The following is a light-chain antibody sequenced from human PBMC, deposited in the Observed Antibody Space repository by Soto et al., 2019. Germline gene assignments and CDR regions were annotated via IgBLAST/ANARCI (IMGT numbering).Light chain of an antibody. CDR3: QQYNKWPLT. CDR2: GAS. V-gene: IGKV3-15*01. Sequence: VMTQSPSTLSVSPGERATLSCRASESVSINLAWYQQRPGQAPRLLIYGASTRATGIPVRFSGSASGTEFTLTISSLQSEDFTVYYCQQYNKWPLTFGQGTKVDI. CDR1: ESVSIN. J-gene: IGKJ1*01.